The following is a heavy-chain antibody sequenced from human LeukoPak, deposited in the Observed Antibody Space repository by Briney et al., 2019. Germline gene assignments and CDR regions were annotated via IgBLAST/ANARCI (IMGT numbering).Heavy chain of an antibody. V-gene: IGHV3-53*01. D-gene: IGHD4-23*01. CDR3: ARRAGGYSHPYDH. Sequence: PGGSLRLSCAASGFTFSSYGMSWVRQAPGKGLEWVSLIYSGGTTYYADSVKGRFTISRDNSKNTLYLQMNSLRAEDTAVYYCARRAGGYSHPYDHWGQGILVTVSS. CDR1: GFTFSSYG. J-gene: IGHJ4*02. CDR2: IYSGGTT.